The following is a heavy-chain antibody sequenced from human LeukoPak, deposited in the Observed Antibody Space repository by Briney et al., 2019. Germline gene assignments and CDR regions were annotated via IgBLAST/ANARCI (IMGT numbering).Heavy chain of an antibody. V-gene: IGHV3-7*01. CDR3: ARDGYEGFYYYMGV. CDR1: GFTFSSYW. CDR2: IKQDGSEK. J-gene: IGHJ6*03. D-gene: IGHD6-13*01. Sequence: GGSLRLSCAASGFTFSSYWMSWVRQAPGKGLEWVANIKQDGSEKYYVDSVKGRITISRDNAKNSLYLQMNSLRAEDTAVYYCARDGYEGFYYYMGVWGKGTTVTISS.